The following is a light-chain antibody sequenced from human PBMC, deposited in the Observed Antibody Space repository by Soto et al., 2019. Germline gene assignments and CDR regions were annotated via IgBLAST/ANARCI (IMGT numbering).Light chain of an antibody. Sequence: QLVLTQSPSASASLGASVKLTCTLSSGHSSDAIAWHQKKPEKGPRLLMNLNSDGSHTKGDGIPDRFLGSTSGAERYLTISSLRSEDEADYYCQTWGTGIVILGGGTKLTVL. CDR3: QTWGTGIVI. CDR2: LNSDGSH. J-gene: IGLJ2*01. CDR1: SGHSSDA. V-gene: IGLV4-69*01.